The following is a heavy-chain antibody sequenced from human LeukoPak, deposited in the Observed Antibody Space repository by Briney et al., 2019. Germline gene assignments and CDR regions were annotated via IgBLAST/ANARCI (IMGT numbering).Heavy chain of an antibody. CDR2: ISFSGST. D-gene: IGHD2-15*01. J-gene: IGHJ4*02. CDR3: ARHQGGTTYDY. V-gene: IGHV4-59*08. Sequence: PSETLSLTCTVSGGSISPYYWSWIRQPPGKGLQWIGHISFSGSTLYKASLKSQVTISLDTSKNQFFLRLSSVTAADTAVYYCARHQGGTTYDYWGQENLVTVSS. CDR1: GGSISPYY.